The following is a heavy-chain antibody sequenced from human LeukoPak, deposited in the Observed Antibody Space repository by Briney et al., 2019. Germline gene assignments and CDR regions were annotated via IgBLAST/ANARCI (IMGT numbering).Heavy chain of an antibody. CDR2: IVVGSGNT. J-gene: IGHJ6*02. CDR3: AAVGWEYSSSPLPMDV. V-gene: IGHV1-58*01. Sequence: GASVKVSCKPSGFTFPSSGVQWVRQALGQRLEWIGWIVVGSGNTNYAQKFQERVTITRDMSTTTAYMELSSLRSEDAAVYYCAAVGWEYSSSPLPMDVWGQGTTVTVSS. CDR1: GFTFPSSG. D-gene: IGHD6-6*01.